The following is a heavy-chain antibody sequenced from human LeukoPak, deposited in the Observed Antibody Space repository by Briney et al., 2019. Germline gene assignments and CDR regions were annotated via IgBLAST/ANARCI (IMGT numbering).Heavy chain of an antibody. CDR3: AKDFRIGYSAHFDY. CDR2: ISGSGDNT. J-gene: IGHJ4*02. V-gene: IGHV3-23*01. D-gene: IGHD2-21*01. CDR1: GFTFSSYA. Sequence: GGSLRLSCAASGFTFSSYAMSWVRQAPGKGLEWASGISGSGDNTYYADSVKGRFTISRDNSKNTLYLQMDSLRGEDTAVYYCAKDFRIGYSAHFDYWGQGALVTVSS.